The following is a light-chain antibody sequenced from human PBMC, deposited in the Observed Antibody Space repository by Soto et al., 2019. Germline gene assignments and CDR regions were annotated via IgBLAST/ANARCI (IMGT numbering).Light chain of an antibody. CDR3: QQYHSFPWT. CDR1: QSITTW. CDR2: DAS. J-gene: IGKJ1*01. Sequence: DIQMTQSPSTLSASVGDRVTITCRASQSITTWLAWYQQKQGTAVKVLIYDASTLGSGVPSRFSGSGSGTDFTLTISSLQPEDFATYHCQQYHSFPWTFGQGNKVELQ. V-gene: IGKV1-5*01.